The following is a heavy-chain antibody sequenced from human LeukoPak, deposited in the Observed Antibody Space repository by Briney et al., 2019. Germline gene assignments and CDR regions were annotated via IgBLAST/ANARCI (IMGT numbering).Heavy chain of an antibody. CDR1: VFTFSDYY. J-gene: IGHJ4*02. D-gene: IGHD3-22*01. Sequence: GGSLRLSFAASVFTFSDYYMSWIRQAPGKGLEGVSYISSSGSTICYADSVKGRFTISRDNAKNSLYLQMNRLRAEDTAVYYCARDLRGYYYDSSGYYTDYWAREPWSPSPQ. CDR3: ARDLRGYYYDSSGYYTDY. V-gene: IGHV3-11*01. CDR2: ISSSGSTI.